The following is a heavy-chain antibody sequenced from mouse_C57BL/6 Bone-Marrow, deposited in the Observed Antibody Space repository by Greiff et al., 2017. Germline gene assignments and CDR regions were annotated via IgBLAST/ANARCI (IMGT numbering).Heavy chain of an antibody. Sequence: QVQLKQSGAELARPGASVKMSCKASGYTFTSYTMHWVKQRPGQGLEWIGYINPSSGYTKYNQKFKDKATLTADKSSSTAYMQLSSLTSEDSAVXSCERGYAMDYWGQGTSVTVSS. CDR2: INPSSGYT. CDR1: GYTFTSYT. J-gene: IGHJ4*01. V-gene: IGHV1-4*01. CDR3: ERGYAMDY.